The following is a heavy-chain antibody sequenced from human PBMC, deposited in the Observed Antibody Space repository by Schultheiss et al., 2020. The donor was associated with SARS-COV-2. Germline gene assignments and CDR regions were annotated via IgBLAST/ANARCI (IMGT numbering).Heavy chain of an antibody. D-gene: IGHD3-3*01. Sequence: GGSLRLSCAASGFTFSSYGMHWVRQAPGKGLEWVAVISHDGSKIFYADSVKGRFTISRDSSKNTLYLQMNSLRAEDTAVYYCARDSTISDYYGMDVWGQGTTVTVSS. CDR2: ISHDGSKI. CDR1: GFTFSSYG. CDR3: ARDSTISDYYGMDV. J-gene: IGHJ6*02. V-gene: IGHV3-30*03.